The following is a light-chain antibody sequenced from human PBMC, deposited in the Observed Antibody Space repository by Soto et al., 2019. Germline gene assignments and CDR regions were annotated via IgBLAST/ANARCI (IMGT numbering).Light chain of an antibody. CDR2: EVN. Sequence: QSVLTQPPSASGSPGQSVTISCTGTSNDVGYYDYVSWYQQYPGKAPKLMIYEVNKRPSGVPDRFSGSKSGNTAFLTVSGLRAEDEAEYHCSSCAGSNNFVFGTGTKATVL. V-gene: IGLV2-8*01. J-gene: IGLJ1*01. CDR1: SNDVGYYDY. CDR3: SSCAGSNNFV.